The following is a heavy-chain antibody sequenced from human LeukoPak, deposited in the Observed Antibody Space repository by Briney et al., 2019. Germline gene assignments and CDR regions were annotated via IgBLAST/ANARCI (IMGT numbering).Heavy chain of an antibody. CDR3: TTRSPARYCSDGACYSSADY. CDR2: IRSKADGGTP. Sequence: PGGSLRLSCAASSFSFSDAWMNWVRQAPGKGLEWVGHIRSKADGGTPDYIAPVKGRFTISRDDSKDTLYLQMNSLNTEDTAMYYCTTRSPARYCSDGACYSSADYWGQGTLVTVSS. CDR1: SFSFSDAW. V-gene: IGHV3-15*07. D-gene: IGHD2-15*01. J-gene: IGHJ4*02.